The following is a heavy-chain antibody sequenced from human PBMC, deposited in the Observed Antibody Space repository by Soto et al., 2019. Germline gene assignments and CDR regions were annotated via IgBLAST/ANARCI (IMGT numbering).Heavy chain of an antibody. CDR1: GFSLPTDRVG. D-gene: IGHD1-26*01. J-gene: IGHJ4*02. V-gene: IGHV2-5*02. CDR2: IYWDDSQ. Sequence: QITLKESGPTLVKPTQTLTLTCTFSGFSLPTDRVGVGWIRQPPGKALEWLAVIYWDDSQTYRPSLKSRLTITTDTSKNQVALTMTDMEPVDTATYYCAPAYGGRSLYWGQGTLVTVSS. CDR3: APAYGGRSLY.